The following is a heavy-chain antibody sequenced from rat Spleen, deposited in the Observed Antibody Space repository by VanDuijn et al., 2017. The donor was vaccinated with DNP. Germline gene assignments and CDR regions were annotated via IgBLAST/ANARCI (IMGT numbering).Heavy chain of an antibody. CDR3: ATHDYYDGTRFSF. V-gene: IGHV5S10*01. Sequence: EVQLVESGGGLLQPGRSRKLSCAASGFTFSDYNMAWVRQAPTKGLDLIAYISYDGGTTYYGDSVKGRFTISRDNAKSTLHLQMTSLRSEDTAAYYCATHDYYDGTRFSFWGQGTLVTVSS. J-gene: IGHJ3*01. CDR2: ISYDGGTT. D-gene: IGHD1-12*02. CDR1: GFTFSDYN.